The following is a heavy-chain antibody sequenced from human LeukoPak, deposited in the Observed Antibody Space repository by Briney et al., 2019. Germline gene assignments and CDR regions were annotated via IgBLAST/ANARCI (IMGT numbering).Heavy chain of an antibody. CDR1: GFTFSSYA. J-gene: IGHJ4*02. CDR2: ISGSGGST. Sequence: AGGSLRLSCAASGFTFSSYAMSWVRQAPGKGLEWVSAISGSGGSTYYADSVKGRFTISRDNSKNTLYLQMNSLRAEDTAVYYCAKVGAARIYFDYWGQGTLVTVSS. CDR3: AKVGAARIYFDY. V-gene: IGHV3-23*01. D-gene: IGHD6-6*01.